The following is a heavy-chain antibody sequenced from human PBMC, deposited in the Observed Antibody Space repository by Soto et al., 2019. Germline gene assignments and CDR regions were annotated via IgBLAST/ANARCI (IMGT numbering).Heavy chain of an antibody. CDR2: INPNRGGT. Sequence: ASVXVSCKASGYTSTGYYMHWVRQAPGQGPEWMGWINPNRGGTNYAQKFQGWVTMTRDTSISTAYMVLGSMGSDDTAVYFCAGVWEFGLVEIGAAAGTLHAFNIWAQGTMVTISS. CDR1: GYTSTGYY. J-gene: IGHJ3*02. V-gene: IGHV1-2*04. D-gene: IGHD6-13*01. CDR3: AGVWEFGLVEIGAAAGTLHAFNI.